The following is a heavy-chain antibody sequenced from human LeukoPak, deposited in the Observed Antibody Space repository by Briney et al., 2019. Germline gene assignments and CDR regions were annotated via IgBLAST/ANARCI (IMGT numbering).Heavy chain of an antibody. D-gene: IGHD3-3*01. V-gene: IGHV3-30*03. CDR2: ISYDGSNK. CDR1: GFTFSSYG. Sequence: PGGSLRLSCAASGFTFSSYGMHWVRQAPGKGVEWVAVISYDGSNKYYADSVKGRFTIARDNAKNSVYLEMNSLRADDTAVYYCARSARLMKGVVEVTALDDWGQGTLVTVSS. CDR3: ARSARLMKGVVEVTALDD. J-gene: IGHJ4*02.